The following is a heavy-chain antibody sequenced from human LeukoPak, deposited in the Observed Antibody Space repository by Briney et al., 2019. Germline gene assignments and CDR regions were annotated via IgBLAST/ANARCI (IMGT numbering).Heavy chain of an antibody. V-gene: IGHV3-23*01. CDR3: SKDLRQYDFWSGYHIKFDY. J-gene: IGHJ4*02. D-gene: IGHD3-3*01. CDR1: GFTFSSYA. Sequence: GGSLRLSCEASGFTFSSYAMSWVRQAPGKGLEWVSAISGSGGSTYYADSVKGRFTISRDNSKNTLYLQMNSLKAEDKAVFFCSKDLRQYDFWSGYHIKFDYWGQGTLVTVSS. CDR2: ISGSGGST.